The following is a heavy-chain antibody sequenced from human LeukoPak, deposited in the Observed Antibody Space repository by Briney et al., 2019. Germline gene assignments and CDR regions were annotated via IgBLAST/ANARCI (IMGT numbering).Heavy chain of an antibody. J-gene: IGHJ4*02. Sequence: PGGSLRLSCAASGFTFSSYGMHWVRQAPGKGLEWVAFIRYDGSNKYYADSVKGRFTISRDNSKNTLYLQMNSLRAEDTAVYYCAKGGENYGGNSGLEWFDYWGQGTLVTVSS. CDR1: GFTFSSYG. V-gene: IGHV3-30*02. CDR3: AKGGENYGGNSGLEWFDY. D-gene: IGHD4-23*01. CDR2: IRYDGSNK.